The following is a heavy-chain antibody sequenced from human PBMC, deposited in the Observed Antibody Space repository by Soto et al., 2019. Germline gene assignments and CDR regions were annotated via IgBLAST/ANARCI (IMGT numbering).Heavy chain of an antibody. V-gene: IGHV1-69*13. Sequence: SVKVSCKASGYTFTSYYIHWVRQAPGQGLEWMGGIIPVFGRPNYAQRFRGRLTITADESTNTSYMELIDLTSEDTAVYYCAREASGYDFWGQGTQVTVSS. CDR3: AREASGYDF. J-gene: IGHJ1*01. CDR1: GYTFTSYY. D-gene: IGHD5-12*01. CDR2: IIPVFGRP.